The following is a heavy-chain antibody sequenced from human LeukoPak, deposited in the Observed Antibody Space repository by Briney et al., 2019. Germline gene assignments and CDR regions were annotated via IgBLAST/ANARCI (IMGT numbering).Heavy chain of an antibody. Sequence: LGKSLKISCEGTGFIFTNHWIGWVRQMPGKGLEWMGIINPGDSDTRYSPAIQGQATFSVDKSISTAYLQWTSLKASDTAIYYCARQLTGGYFDYLGQGTLVTVSS. CDR3: ARQLTGGYFDY. CDR2: INPGDSDT. V-gene: IGHV5-51*01. CDR1: GFIFTNHW. D-gene: IGHD3-10*01. J-gene: IGHJ4*02.